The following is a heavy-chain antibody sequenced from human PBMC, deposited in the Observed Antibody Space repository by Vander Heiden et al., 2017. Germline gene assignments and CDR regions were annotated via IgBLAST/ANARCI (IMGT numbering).Heavy chain of an antibody. J-gene: IGHJ4*02. CDR2: IIPIFGTA. CDR1: GGTFSSYA. CDR3: AAHRRGYSYDTFDY. Sequence: VQLVQSGAEVKKPGYSVMDSCMASGGTFSSYAISWVRQAPGQGLEWMGGIIPIFGTANYAQKFQGRVTITADESTSTAYMELSSLRSEDTAVYYCAAHRRGYSYDTFDYWGQGTLVTVSS. D-gene: IGHD5-18*01. V-gene: IGHV1-69*01.